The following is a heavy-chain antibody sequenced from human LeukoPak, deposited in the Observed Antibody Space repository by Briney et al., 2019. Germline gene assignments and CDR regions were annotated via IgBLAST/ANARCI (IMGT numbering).Heavy chain of an antibody. Sequence: GGSLRLSCAASGFTVSSNYMSWVRQAPGKGLEWVSVIYSGGSTYYADSVKGRFTISRDNSKNTLYLQMNSLRAEDTAVYYCARDPGGIAAAELGFDYWGQGTLVTVSS. J-gene: IGHJ4*02. V-gene: IGHV3-66*01. CDR3: ARDPGGIAAAELGFDY. CDR2: IYSGGST. D-gene: IGHD6-13*01. CDR1: GFTVSSNY.